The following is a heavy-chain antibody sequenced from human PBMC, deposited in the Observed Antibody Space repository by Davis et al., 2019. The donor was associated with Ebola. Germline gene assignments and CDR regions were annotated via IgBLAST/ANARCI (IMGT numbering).Heavy chain of an antibody. D-gene: IGHD3-3*01. CDR3: ARWSGYSYYYYYMDV. J-gene: IGHJ6*03. CDR2: IYPGDSDT. V-gene: IGHV5-51*01. Sequence: GESLKISCKGSGYSFTSYWIGWVRQMPGKGLEWMGIIYPGDSDTRYSPSFQGQVTISADKSISTAYLQWSSLKASDTAIYYCARWSGYSYYYYYMDVWGKGTTVTVSS. CDR1: GYSFTSYW.